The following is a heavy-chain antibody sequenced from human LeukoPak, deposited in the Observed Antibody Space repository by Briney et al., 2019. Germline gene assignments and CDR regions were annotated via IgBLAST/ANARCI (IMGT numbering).Heavy chain of an antibody. CDR1: GFTFSSYS. D-gene: IGHD3-22*01. Sequence: GGSLRLSCAASGFTFSSYSMNWVRQAPGKGLEWVSSISSSSSYIYYADSVKGRFTISRDNAKNSLYLQMNSLRAEDTAVYYCARDSSYYDSSGYYRGFDYWGQGTLVTVSP. CDR3: ARDSSYYDSSGYYRGFDY. CDR2: ISSSSSYI. V-gene: IGHV3-21*01. J-gene: IGHJ4*02.